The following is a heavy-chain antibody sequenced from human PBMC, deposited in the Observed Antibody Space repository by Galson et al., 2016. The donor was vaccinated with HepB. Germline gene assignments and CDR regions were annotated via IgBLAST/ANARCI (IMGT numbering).Heavy chain of an antibody. V-gene: IGHV3-30*18. CDR1: GLAFSAYE. D-gene: IGHD2-21*01. CDR3: AKDQIPGAPDFFDF. J-gene: IGHJ4*02. Sequence: SLRLSCATSGLAFSAYEVHWVRQAPGKGLEWVAVMSPGGNIKLYTDSVKGRFTISRDYSRNTLYLQMNILRPEDTAVYYCAKDQIPGAPDFFDFWGQGTLVTVSS. CDR2: MSPGGNIK.